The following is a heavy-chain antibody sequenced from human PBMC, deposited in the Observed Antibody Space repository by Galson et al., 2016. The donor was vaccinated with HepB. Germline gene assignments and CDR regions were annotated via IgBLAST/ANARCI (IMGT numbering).Heavy chain of an antibody. J-gene: IGHJ4*02. CDR2: ISGSGGST. CDR1: GFTFSSYA. CDR3: ARLAYQLLSVHRAGYYFDY. V-gene: IGHV3-23*01. D-gene: IGHD2-2*01. Sequence: SLRLSCAASGFTFSSYAMTWVRQAPGKGLEWVSTISGSGGSTYYADSVKGRFTISRDASKNSLYLQMNSLRAEDTAVYYCARLAYQLLSVHRAGYYFDYWGQGTLVTVSS.